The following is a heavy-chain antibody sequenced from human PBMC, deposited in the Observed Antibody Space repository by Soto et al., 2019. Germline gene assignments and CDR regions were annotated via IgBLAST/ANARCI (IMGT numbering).Heavy chain of an antibody. CDR2: IGGFKGHT. D-gene: IGHD3-3*02. CDR3: APHILDTCVPSAY. V-gene: IGHV1-18*01. CDR1: GYTFIDYG. Sequence: QVESVQSGAEVREPGASVKVSCKASGYTFIDYGVSWVRQAPGQGLEWMGWIGGFKGHTNYAQKLQGRVTLTADTSTSTVYMELRSLRSDDTAVYYCAPHILDTCVPSAYWGQGTLVTVSS. J-gene: IGHJ4*02.